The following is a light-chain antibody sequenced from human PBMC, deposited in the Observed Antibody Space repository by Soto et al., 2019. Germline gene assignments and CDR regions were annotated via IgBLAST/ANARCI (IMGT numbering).Light chain of an antibody. V-gene: IGLV4-69*01. CDR2: LNSDGSH. CDR3: QTWGTGIEV. CDR1: SGHSSYT. J-gene: IGLJ3*02. Sequence: QSVLTQSPSASASLGASVKLTCTLSSGHSSYTIAWHQQQPEKGPRYLMTLNSDGSHSKGDGITDRFSGSSSGAERYLSISNLQSEDEADYYCQTWGTGIEVFGGGAKLTVL.